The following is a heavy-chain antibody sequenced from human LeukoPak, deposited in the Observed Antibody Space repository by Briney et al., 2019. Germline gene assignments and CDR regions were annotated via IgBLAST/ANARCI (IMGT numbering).Heavy chain of an antibody. Sequence: GESLKISCQGSGYNFPIYWIGWVRQMPGQGLEWMGIIYPDDSNTIYGPSFQGQVTISADKSISTAYLQWSSLKASDTAMYYCARQSAAAGTLDYWGQGTLVTVSS. CDR2: IYPDDSNT. J-gene: IGHJ4*02. V-gene: IGHV5-51*01. CDR3: ARQSAAAGTLDY. D-gene: IGHD6-13*01. CDR1: GYNFPIYW.